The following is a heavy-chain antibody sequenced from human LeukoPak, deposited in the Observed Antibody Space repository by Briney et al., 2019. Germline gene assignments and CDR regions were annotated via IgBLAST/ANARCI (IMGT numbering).Heavy chain of an antibody. V-gene: IGHV3-7*01. CDR2: IKQDGSEK. J-gene: IGHJ4*02. D-gene: IGHD3-3*01. Sequence: GGSLRLSCAASGFTFSSYWMSWVRQAPGKGLEWVANIKQDGSEKYYVDSVKGRFTISRDNAKNSLYLQMNSPRAEDTAVYYCARDPKYYDFWSGSLDYWGQGTLVTVSS. CDR1: GFTFSSYW. CDR3: ARDPKYYDFWSGSLDY.